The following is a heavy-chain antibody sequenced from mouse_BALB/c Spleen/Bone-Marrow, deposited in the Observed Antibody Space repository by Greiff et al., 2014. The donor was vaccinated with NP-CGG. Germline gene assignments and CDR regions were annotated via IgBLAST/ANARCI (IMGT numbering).Heavy chain of an antibody. CDR3: ARDKNYGNSWYFDG. CDR1: GFTFTDYY. J-gene: IGHJ1*01. D-gene: IGHD2-1*01. CDR2: IRNKANGYTT. V-gene: IGHV7-3*02. Sequence: DVKLVESGGGLVQPGGSLRLSCAASGFTFTDYYMSWVRQPPGKALEWLGFIRNKANGYTTEYSAYVKGRFTISRDNSQSILYLQMNPLIAEDSATYYCARDKNYGNSWYFDGWGPGTTVTVSS.